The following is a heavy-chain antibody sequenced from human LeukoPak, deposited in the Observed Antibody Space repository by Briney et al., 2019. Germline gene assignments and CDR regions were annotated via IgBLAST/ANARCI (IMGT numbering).Heavy chain of an antibody. Sequence: AGGSLRLSCAASAFTFGNYAMNWVRQAPGKGLEWVSGLSGSGASTYYADSVKGRFTISRDNSKNTLYLQMNRLRAGDTAVYYCAKGSARSGSYYLGYWGQGTLVTVSS. V-gene: IGHV3-23*01. D-gene: IGHD3-10*01. CDR1: AFTFGNYA. J-gene: IGHJ4*02. CDR2: LSGSGAST. CDR3: AKGSARSGSYYLGY.